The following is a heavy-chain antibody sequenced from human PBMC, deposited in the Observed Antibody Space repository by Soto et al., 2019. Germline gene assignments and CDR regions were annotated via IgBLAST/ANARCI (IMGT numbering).Heavy chain of an antibody. D-gene: IGHD6-19*01. CDR3: ANLASGWYLDF. Sequence: GGSLRLSCAASGFTFSSYAMSWVRQAPGKGLEWVSTISGSGGSTYYADSVKGRFTISRDNSKNTLYLQMNSLRAEDTAVDYCANLASGWYLDFWGQGTLDTVSS. CDR1: GFTFSSYA. J-gene: IGHJ4*02. CDR2: ISGSGGST. V-gene: IGHV3-23*01.